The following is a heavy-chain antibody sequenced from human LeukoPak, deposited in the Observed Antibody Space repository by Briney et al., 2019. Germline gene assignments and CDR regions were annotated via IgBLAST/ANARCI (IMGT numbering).Heavy chain of an antibody. CDR2: IYTGGST. CDR1: GFTVSSNY. D-gene: IGHD1-26*01. CDR3: ARFLSGSFDY. V-gene: IGHV3-53*01. J-gene: IGHJ4*02. Sequence: GGSLRLSCAASGFTVSSNYMSWVRQAPGKGLEWVSVIYTGGSTYYADSVKGRFTISRDNSKNTLYLQMSSLRAEDTAVYYCARFLSGSFDYWGQGTLVTVSS.